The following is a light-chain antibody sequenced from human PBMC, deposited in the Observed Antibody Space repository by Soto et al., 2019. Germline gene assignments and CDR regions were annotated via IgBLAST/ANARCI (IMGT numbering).Light chain of an antibody. CDR1: QSISSW. CDR2: AAS. V-gene: IGKV1-5*01. CDR3: QKYNSYSWT. J-gene: IGKJ1*01. Sequence: DIQMTQPPSTLSASVGDRVTITCRASQSISSWLGWYQQKPGKGPKLLIYAASSLESRVPPRFSGSGSGTEFTLNISSLQPDDFATYYCQKYNSYSWTFGQGTK.